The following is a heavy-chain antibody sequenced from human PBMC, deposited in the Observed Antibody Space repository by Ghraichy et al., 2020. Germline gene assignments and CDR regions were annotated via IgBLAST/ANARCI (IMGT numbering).Heavy chain of an antibody. J-gene: IGHJ5*02. CDR2: MNPNSGNT. D-gene: IGHD2-2*01. Sequence: ASVKVSCKASGYTFTSYDINWVRQATGQGLEWMGWMNPNSGNTGYAQKFQGRVTMTRNTSISTAYMELSSLRSEDTAVYYCARGRGPRSRYCSSTSCRGWFDPWGQGTLVTVSS. CDR3: ARGRGPRSRYCSSTSCRGWFDP. CDR1: GYTFTSYD. V-gene: IGHV1-8*01.